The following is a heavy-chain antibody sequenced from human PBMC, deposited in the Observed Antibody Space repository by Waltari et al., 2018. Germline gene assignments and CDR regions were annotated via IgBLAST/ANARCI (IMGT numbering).Heavy chain of an antibody. V-gene: IGHV3-53*02. CDR3: AREGGNTDDDAFDI. J-gene: IGHJ3*02. Sequence: EVQLVETGGGLIQPGGSLRLSCAASGFTVSSNYMSWVRQAPGKGLEWVSVIYSGGSTYYADSVKGRFTISRDNSKNTLYLQMNSLRAEDTAVYYCAREGGNTDDDAFDIWGQGTMVTVSS. D-gene: IGHD2-15*01. CDR2: IYSGGST. CDR1: GFTVSSNY.